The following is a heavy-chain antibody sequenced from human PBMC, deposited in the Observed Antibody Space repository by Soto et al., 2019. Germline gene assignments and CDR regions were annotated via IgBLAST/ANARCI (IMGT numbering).Heavy chain of an antibody. Sequence: ASVKVSCKASGYTFTSYGISWVRQAPGQGLEWMGWMNANSGNTGYAQKFQGRVTMTRNTSISTAYMELSSLRSEDTAVYFCARERSAAGTGWFDPWGQGTLVTVSS. CDR3: ARERSAAGTGWFDP. V-gene: IGHV1-8*02. CDR2: MNANSGNT. CDR1: GYTFTSYG. J-gene: IGHJ5*02. D-gene: IGHD6-13*01.